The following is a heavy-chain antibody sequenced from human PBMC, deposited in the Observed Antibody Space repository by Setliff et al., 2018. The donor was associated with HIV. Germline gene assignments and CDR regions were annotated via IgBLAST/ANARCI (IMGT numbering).Heavy chain of an antibody. CDR1: GFTFSSYE. D-gene: IGHD2-21*01. V-gene: IGHV3-48*03. J-gene: IGHJ4*02. CDR3: AIEDGCGGHYHS. CDR2: ISSSGDSV. Sequence: GGSLRLSCAASGFTFSSYEINWVRQAPGKGLQWLSYISSSGDSVYGDSMKGRITISRDKANNSLYLQIHSLTAEDTAVYYCAIEDGCGGHYHSWGQGTLVTVSS.